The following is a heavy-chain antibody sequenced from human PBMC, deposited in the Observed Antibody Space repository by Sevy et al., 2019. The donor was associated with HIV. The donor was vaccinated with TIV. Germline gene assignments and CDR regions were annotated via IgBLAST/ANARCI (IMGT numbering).Heavy chain of an antibody. Sequence: SETLSLTCTVSGGSISSYYWSWIRQPPGKGLEWIGYIYYSGSTNYNPSLKSRVTISVDTSKNQFSLKLSSVTAADTAVYYCARGYSSVLSLDYWGQGTLVTVSS. J-gene: IGHJ4*02. V-gene: IGHV4-59*01. CDR2: IYYSGST. D-gene: IGHD6-25*01. CDR1: GGSISSYY. CDR3: ARGYSSVLSLDY.